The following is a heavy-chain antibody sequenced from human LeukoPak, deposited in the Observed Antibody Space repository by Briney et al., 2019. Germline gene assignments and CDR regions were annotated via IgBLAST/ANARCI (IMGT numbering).Heavy chain of an antibody. D-gene: IGHD1-26*01. Sequence: SETLSLTCTVSGGSISSSSYYWGWIRQPPGKGLEWIGSIYYSGSTYYNPSLKSRVTISVDTSKNQFFLKLSSVTAADTAVYYCARHGRGWFDPWGQGTLVTVSS. V-gene: IGHV4-39*01. CDR3: ARHGRGWFDP. CDR1: GGSISSSSYY. J-gene: IGHJ5*02. CDR2: IYYSGST.